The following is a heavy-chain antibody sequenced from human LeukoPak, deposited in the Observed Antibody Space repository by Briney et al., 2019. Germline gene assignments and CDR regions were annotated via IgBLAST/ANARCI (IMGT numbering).Heavy chain of an antibody. V-gene: IGHV4-34*01. CDR2: INHSGST. Sequence: SETLSLTCAVYGGSFSGYYWSWIRQPPGKGLEWIGEINHSGSTNYNPSLKSRVTISVDTSKNQLSLKLSSVTAADTAVYYCARAYGSGRYGSDYWGQGTLVTVSS. CDR1: GGSFSGYY. D-gene: IGHD3-10*01. CDR3: ARAYGSGRYGSDY. J-gene: IGHJ4*02.